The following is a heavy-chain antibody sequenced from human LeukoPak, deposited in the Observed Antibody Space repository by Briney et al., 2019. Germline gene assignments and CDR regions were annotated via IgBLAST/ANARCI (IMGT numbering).Heavy chain of an antibody. D-gene: IGHD1-26*01. CDR3: ARDGAYSGSYRAAFDI. CDR2: ISSGSTTI. J-gene: IGHJ3*02. CDR1: GGTFSSYA. V-gene: IGHV3-48*04. Sequence: ASVKVSCKASGGTFSSYAINWVRQAPGKGLEWVSYISSGSTTIYYADSVKGRFTISRDNAKNSLYLQMNSLRAEDTAVYYCARDGAYSGSYRAAFDIWGQGTMVTVSS.